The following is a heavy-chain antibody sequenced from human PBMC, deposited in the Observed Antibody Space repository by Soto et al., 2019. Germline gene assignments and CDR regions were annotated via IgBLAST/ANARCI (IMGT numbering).Heavy chain of an antibody. V-gene: IGHV3-30*18. CDR1: GFSFSAYG. D-gene: IGHD3-22*01. CDR3: AKDLSVDFYDSSGYQDALHI. CDR2: ISYDGSNI. Sequence: HPGGSLRLACSASGFSFSAYGIHWVRQAQGKGLEWVSTISYDGSNIFYADSVKGRLTVSRDNSKNIVYLQMDSLRAEDRGVYFCAKDLSVDFYDSSGYQDALHIWGPGTLVTVS. J-gene: IGHJ3*02.